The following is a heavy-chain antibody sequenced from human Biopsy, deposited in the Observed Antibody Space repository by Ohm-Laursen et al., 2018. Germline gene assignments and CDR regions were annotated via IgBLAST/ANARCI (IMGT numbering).Heavy chain of an antibody. CDR2: ISYTGYT. V-gene: IGHV4-59*11. J-gene: IGHJ4*02. D-gene: IGHD4-23*01. Sequence: SDTLSLTCTVSSGSFTGHYWSWIRQPPGKGLEWIGHISYTGYTSYNASLKSRATISVDTSRNHFPLRLSSLTAADTAVYYCARGSNDFGGLYFPRWGQGTLLTVSS. CDR1: SGSFTGHY. CDR3: ARGSNDFGGLYFPR.